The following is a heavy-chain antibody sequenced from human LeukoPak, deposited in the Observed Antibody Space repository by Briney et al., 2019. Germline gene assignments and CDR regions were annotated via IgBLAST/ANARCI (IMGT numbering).Heavy chain of an antibody. J-gene: IGHJ5*02. V-gene: IGHV3-23*01. D-gene: IGHD6-19*01. Sequence: PGGSLRLSCAVSGFTFRSYAMNWVRQAPGKGLEWVSVITDSGTNTYYGDSVKGRFTVSRDNSKNTLYLQMNSLRAEDTAVYYCAKGSGRGWYGWLDPWGQGTLVTVSS. CDR2: ITDSGTNT. CDR3: AKGSGRGWYGWLDP. CDR1: GFTFRSYA.